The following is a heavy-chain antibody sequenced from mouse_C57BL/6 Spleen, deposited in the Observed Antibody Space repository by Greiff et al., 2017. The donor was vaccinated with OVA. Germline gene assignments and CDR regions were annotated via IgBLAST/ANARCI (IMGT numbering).Heavy chain of an antibody. CDR3: AREKDGYWYFDV. CDR2: INPNNGGT. V-gene: IGHV1-26*01. Sequence: EVQLQQSGPELVKPGASVKISCKASGYTFTDYYMNWVKQSHGKSLEWIGDINPNNGGTSYNQKFKGKATLTVDKSSSTAYMELRSLTSEDSAVYYCAREKDGYWYFDVWVTGTTVTVSS. J-gene: IGHJ1*03. CDR1: GYTFTDYY. D-gene: IGHD2-3*01.